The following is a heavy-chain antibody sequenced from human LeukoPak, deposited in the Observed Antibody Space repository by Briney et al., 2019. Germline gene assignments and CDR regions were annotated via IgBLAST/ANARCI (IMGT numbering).Heavy chain of an antibody. CDR3: ARREGRGSPRGSLDF. Sequence: KPSETLSLTCAVYGGSFSGYYWSWIRQPPGKGLEWIGEINHSGSTNYNPSLKSRVTISLDTSKNQFSLRLTSVTAADTAVYYCARREGRGSPRGSLDFWGQGALVTVSS. D-gene: IGHD3-10*01. V-gene: IGHV4-34*01. J-gene: IGHJ4*02. CDR1: GGSFSGYY. CDR2: INHSGST.